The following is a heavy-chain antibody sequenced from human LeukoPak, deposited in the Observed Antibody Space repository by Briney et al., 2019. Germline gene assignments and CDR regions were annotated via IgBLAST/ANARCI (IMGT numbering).Heavy chain of an antibody. J-gene: IGHJ2*01. D-gene: IGHD4-17*01. Sequence: PSETLSLTCTISGGSISSYYWSWIRQPPGKGLEWIGYIYYSGSTNYNPSLKSRVTISVDTSKNQFSLKLSSVTAADTAVYYCARPRTTVTTGYFDLWGRGTLVTVSS. CDR1: GGSISSYY. CDR3: ARPRTTVTTGYFDL. CDR2: IYYSGST. V-gene: IGHV4-59*01.